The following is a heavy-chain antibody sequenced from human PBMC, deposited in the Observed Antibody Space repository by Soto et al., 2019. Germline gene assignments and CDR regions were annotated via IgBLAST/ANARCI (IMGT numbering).Heavy chain of an antibody. CDR1: GFSFRNYA. CDR2: ISSGGGTT. CDR3: AKLKGGLGRFYGMDA. V-gene: IGHV3-23*04. D-gene: IGHD3-3*01. Sequence: DEQLVESGGGSLQPGESLRLSCAASGFSFRNYAMTWVRQSPGKGLEWVSLISSGGGTTNYADSVKGRFSISRDNSPNMLYLQMNGLRGEDTALYYCAKLKGGLGRFYGMDAWGQGTMVIVSS. J-gene: IGHJ6*01.